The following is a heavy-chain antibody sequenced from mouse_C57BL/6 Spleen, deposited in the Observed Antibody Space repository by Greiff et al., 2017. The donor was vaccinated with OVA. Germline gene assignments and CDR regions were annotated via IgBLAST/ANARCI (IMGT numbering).Heavy chain of an antibody. CDR3: ARSGSGPYYYAMDY. CDR2: IYPGDGDT. D-gene: IGHD3-2*02. V-gene: IGHV1-82*01. J-gene: IGHJ4*01. CDR1: GYAFSSSW. Sequence: VKLMESGPELVKPGASVKISCKASGYAFSSSWMNWVKQRPGKGLEWIGRIYPGDGDTNYNGKFKGKATLTADKSSSTAYMQLSSLTSEDSAVYFCARSGSGPYYYAMDYWGQGTSVTVSS.